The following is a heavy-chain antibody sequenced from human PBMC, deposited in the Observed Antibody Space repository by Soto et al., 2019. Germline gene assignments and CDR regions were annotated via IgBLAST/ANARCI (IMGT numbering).Heavy chain of an antibody. J-gene: IGHJ6*02. D-gene: IGHD2-2*02. CDR2: INPIYGTA. V-gene: IGHV1-69*05. CDR1: GYTFSSYA. Sequence: SVKVSCKASGYTFSSYAVQWVRQAPGQSLEWMGWINPIYGTANYAQKFQGRVTITTDASTSTAYMELSSLRSEDTAVYYCARRYCSSTSCDRTNYYYYYGMDVWGQGTTVTVSS. CDR3: ARRYCSSTSCDRTNYYYYYGMDV.